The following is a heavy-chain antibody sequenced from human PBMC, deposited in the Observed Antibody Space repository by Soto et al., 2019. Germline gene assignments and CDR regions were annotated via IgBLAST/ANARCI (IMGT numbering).Heavy chain of an antibody. CDR1: GGTFSSYA. J-gene: IGHJ6*02. CDR3: ARSQCGSSSLYIYYYYYYGMDV. D-gene: IGHD2-2*01. CDR2: IIPIFGTA. Sequence: QVQLVQSGAEVKKPGSSVKVSCKAPGGTFSSYAISWVRQAPGQGLEWMGGIIPIFGTANYAQKFQGRVTITADESTSTGYMELSSLRSEDTAVYYCARSQCGSSSLYIYYYYYYGMDVWGQGTKVTVSS. V-gene: IGHV1-69*01.